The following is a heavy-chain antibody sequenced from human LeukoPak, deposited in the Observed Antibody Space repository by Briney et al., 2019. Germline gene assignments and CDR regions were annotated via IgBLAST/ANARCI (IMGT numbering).Heavy chain of an antibody. CDR1: GGSISSYY. V-gene: IGHV4-59*01. CDR3: ARYSSGWRSFDI. CDR2: IYYSGST. J-gene: IGHJ3*02. D-gene: IGHD6-19*01. Sequence: PSETLSLTCTVSGGSISSYYWSWIRQPPGKGLEWIGYIYYSGSTNYNPSLKSGVTISVDTSKNQFSLNLSSVTAADTAVYYCARYSSGWRSFDIWGQGTMVTVSS.